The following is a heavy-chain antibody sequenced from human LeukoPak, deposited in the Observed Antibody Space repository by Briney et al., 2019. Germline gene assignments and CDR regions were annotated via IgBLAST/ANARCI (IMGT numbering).Heavy chain of an antibody. CDR1: GGSFSGYY. J-gene: IGHJ5*02. CDR3: ARRGLRFLESVKYSWFDP. CDR2: INHSGST. Sequence: SETLSLTCAVYGGSFSGYYWTWIRQPPGKGLEWIGEINHSGSTNYNPSLKSRVTISVDTSKSQFSLELSSVTAADTAIYFCARRGLRFLESVKYSWFDPWGQGTLVTVSS. D-gene: IGHD3-3*01. V-gene: IGHV4-34*01.